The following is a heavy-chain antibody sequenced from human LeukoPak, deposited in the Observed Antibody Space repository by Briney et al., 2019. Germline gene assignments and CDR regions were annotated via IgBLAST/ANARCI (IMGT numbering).Heavy chain of an antibody. J-gene: IGHJ2*01. CDR1: GGSISSSSYY. V-gene: IGHV4-39*07. D-gene: IGHD1-7*01. Sequence: SETLSLTCTVSGGSISSSSYYWGWIRQPPGKGLEWIGSIDYSGSTYYNPSLKSRVTISVDTSKIQFSLKLSSVTAADTAVYYCARDESSWNYYFDLWGRGTLVTVSS. CDR2: IDYSGST. CDR3: ARDESSWNYYFDL.